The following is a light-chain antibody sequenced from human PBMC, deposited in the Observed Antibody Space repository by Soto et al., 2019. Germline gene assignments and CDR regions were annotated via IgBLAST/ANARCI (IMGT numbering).Light chain of an antibody. CDR2: DAS. J-gene: IGKJ2*01. V-gene: IGKV3D-15*01. CDR1: QTVGST. Sequence: EIVMTQSPATLSVSPGERATLSCRASQTVGSTLAWYQQKRAQDPRLLIYDASTRATGSPARFSGSGSGTDFTLTISSLQAEDFALYYCQQYNYWPRTFGLGSKLEIK. CDR3: QQYNYWPRT.